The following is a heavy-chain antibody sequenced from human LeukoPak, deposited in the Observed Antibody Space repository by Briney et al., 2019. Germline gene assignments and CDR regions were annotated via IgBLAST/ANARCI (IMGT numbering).Heavy chain of an antibody. CDR1: GLSLSGSW. D-gene: IGHD3-16*01. J-gene: IGHJ3*02. V-gene: IGHV3-74*01. CDR3: ARSDYFHN. Sequence: PGGSLRLSCEASGLSLSGSWMHWVRQAPGKGLMWVSQNKYDGTTKNYADSVRGRFTISRGNAKNTLYLHMNDLRAEDTAVYYCARSDYFHNWGQGTMVVVST. CDR2: NKYDGTTK.